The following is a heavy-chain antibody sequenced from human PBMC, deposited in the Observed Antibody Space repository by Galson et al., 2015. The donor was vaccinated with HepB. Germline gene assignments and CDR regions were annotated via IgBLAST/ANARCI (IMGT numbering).Heavy chain of an antibody. CDR1: GYSFTSYW. CDR2: IYPGDSDT. CDR3: ARQGVVVPAAIGGAPVVAFDI. J-gene: IGHJ3*02. Sequence: QSGAEVKKPGESLKISCKGSGYSFTSYWIGWVRQMPGKGLEWMGIIYPGDSDTRYSPSFQGQVTISADKSISTAYLQWSSLKASDTAMYYCARQGVVVPAAIGGAPVVAFDIWGQGTMVTVSS. D-gene: IGHD2-2*01. V-gene: IGHV5-51*01.